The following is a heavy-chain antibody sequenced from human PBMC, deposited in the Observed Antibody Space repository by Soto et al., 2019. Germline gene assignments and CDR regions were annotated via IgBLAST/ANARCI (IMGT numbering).Heavy chain of an antibody. CDR3: APQDHTTGTTGDY. Sequence: QVQLVQSGAEVKKPGASVKVSCKASGYTFTSYGISWVRQAPGQGLEWMGWISAYNGNTNYAQKLQGRVTMTTDTSTSKPYMGRRSLRSDDTAVYYCAPQDHTTGTTGDYWGQGPLVTVSS. CDR2: ISAYNGNT. CDR1: GYTFTSYG. D-gene: IGHD1-1*01. V-gene: IGHV1-18*01. J-gene: IGHJ4*02.